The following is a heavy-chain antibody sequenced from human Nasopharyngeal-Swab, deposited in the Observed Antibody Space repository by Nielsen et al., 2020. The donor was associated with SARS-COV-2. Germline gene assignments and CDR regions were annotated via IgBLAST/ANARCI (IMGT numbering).Heavy chain of an antibody. J-gene: IGHJ6*02. V-gene: IGHV1-69*13. CDR3: ARPAIAEPYYYFYGMDV. CDR2: IILIFGTA. D-gene: IGHD2-21*01. CDR1: GGTFSSYA. Sequence: SVKVSCKASGGTFSSYAISWVRQAPGQGLEWMGGIILIFGTAKYAQKFQGRVTITADDSTSTAYMELSSLRSEDTAVYYCARPAIAEPYYYFYGMDVWGQGTTVTVS.